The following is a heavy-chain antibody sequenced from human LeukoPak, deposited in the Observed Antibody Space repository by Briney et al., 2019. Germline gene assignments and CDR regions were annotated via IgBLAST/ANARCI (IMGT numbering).Heavy chain of an antibody. V-gene: IGHV3-30*02. D-gene: IGHD2-15*01. J-gene: IGHJ4*02. CDR2: IRYDGSNK. CDR3: ARVGLSCSGGSCYRDSFDY. Sequence: GGSLRLSCAASGFTFSSYGMHWVRQAPGKGLEWVAFIRYDGSNKYYADSVKGRFTISRDNSKNTLYLQMNSLRAEDTAVYYCARVGLSCSGGSCYRDSFDYWGQGTLVTVSS. CDR1: GFTFSSYG.